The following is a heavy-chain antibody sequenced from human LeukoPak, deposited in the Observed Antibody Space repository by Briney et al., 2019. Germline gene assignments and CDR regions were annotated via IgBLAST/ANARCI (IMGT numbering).Heavy chain of an antibody. CDR2: INPNSGGT. J-gene: IGHJ4*02. V-gene: IGHV1-2*02. Sequence: GASVKVSCKASGYTFTGYYMHWVRQAPGQGLEWMGWINPNSGGTNYAQKFQGRVTMTRDTSTSTAYMELSRLRSDDTAVYYCACITMVRGVIPDYWGQGTLVTVSS. D-gene: IGHD3-10*01. CDR3: ACITMVRGVIPDY. CDR1: GYTFTGYY.